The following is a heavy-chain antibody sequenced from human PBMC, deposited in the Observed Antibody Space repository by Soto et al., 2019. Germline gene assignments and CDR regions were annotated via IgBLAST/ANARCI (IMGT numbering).Heavy chain of an antibody. J-gene: IGHJ6*02. V-gene: IGHV2-5*02. CDR2: IYWDDDK. CDR3: AHSGPRTLDILTGYYPDYYYYGMAV. CDR1: GFSLSTSGVG. D-gene: IGHD3-9*01. Sequence: QITLKESGPTLVKPTQTLTLTCTFSGFSLSTSGVGVGWIRQPPGKALEWLALIYWDDDKRYSPSLKSRLTITKDTSKNQVVLTMTNMDPVDTATYYCAHSGPRTLDILTGYYPDYYYYGMAVWGQGTTVTVSS.